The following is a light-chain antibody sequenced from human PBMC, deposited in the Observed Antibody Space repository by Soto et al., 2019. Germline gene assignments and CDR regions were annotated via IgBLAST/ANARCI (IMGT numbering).Light chain of an antibody. V-gene: IGLV2-14*01. CDR1: SSDVGGHDY. Sequence: QSVLTQPASVSGSPGQSITISCTGTSSDVGGHDYVSWYQQHPGKAPKLIIYEVRNRPSGVSNRFSGSKSGNTASLTISGLQAEDEADYSSSSYSSTTLVFGPWTKVTVL. J-gene: IGLJ1*01. CDR2: EVR. CDR3: SSYSSTTLV.